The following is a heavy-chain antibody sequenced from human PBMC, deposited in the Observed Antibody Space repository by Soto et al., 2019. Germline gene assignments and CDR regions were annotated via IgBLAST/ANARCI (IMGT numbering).Heavy chain of an antibody. J-gene: IGHJ4*02. D-gene: IGHD2-15*01. CDR3: ARLALVAATQEADY. CDR2: ISSSSSYI. V-gene: IGHV3-21*01. CDR1: GFTFSSYS. Sequence: GGSLRLSCAASGFTFSSYSMNWVRQAPGKGLEWVSSISSSSSYIYYADSVKGRFTISSDNAKNSLYLQMNSLRAEDTAVYYCARLALVAATQEADYWGQGTLVTVSS.